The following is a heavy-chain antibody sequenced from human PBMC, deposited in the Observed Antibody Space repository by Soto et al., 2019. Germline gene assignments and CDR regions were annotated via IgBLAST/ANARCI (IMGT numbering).Heavy chain of an antibody. J-gene: IGHJ4*02. V-gene: IGHV4-59*01. Sequence: TSETLSLTCTVSGGSISSYYWSWIRQPPGKGLEWIGYIYYSGSTNYNPSLKSRVTISVDTSKNQFSLKLSSVTAADTAVYYCAREVPFDCWGQGTLVTVSS. CDR1: GGSISSYY. CDR3: AREVPFDC. CDR2: IYYSGST. D-gene: IGHD1-1*01.